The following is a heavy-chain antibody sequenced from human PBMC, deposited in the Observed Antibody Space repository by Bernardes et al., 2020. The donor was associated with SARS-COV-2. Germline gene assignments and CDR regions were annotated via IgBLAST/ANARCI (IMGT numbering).Heavy chain of an antibody. CDR3: ARDELVVGMNPGGSEYTCFDP. Sequence: SETLSLTCAVYGGSLSGHHWSWIRQTPGKGLEWIGEINSGGSANYNPSLKSRVPISVATSKNQFSLKLSSVTASDTALYYCARDELVVGMNPGGSEYTCFDPWGQGTLVTVSS. J-gene: IGHJ5*02. D-gene: IGHD2-15*01. CDR2: INSGGSA. CDR1: GGSLSGHH. V-gene: IGHV4-34*01.